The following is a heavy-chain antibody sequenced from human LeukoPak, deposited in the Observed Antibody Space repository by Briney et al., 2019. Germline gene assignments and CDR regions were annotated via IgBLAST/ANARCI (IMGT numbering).Heavy chain of an antibody. V-gene: IGHV3-43*01. CDR1: GFTFDDYT. CDR2: ISWDGGST. D-gene: IGHD3-3*01. J-gene: IGHJ4*02. Sequence: GGSLRLSCAASGFTFDDYTMHWVRQAPGKGLEWVSLISWDGGSTYYADSVKGRFTISRDNSKNTLYLQMNSLRAEDTAVYYCARDFYHYDFWSGYYGDYWGQGTLVTVSS. CDR3: ARDFYHYDFWSGYYGDY.